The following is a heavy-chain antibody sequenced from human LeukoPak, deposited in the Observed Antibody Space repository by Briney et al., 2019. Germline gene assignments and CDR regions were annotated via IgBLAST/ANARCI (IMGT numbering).Heavy chain of an antibody. D-gene: IGHD5-24*01. CDR1: GFTFSNYA. J-gene: IGHJ4*02. CDR3: AKDGARDGYNYPDY. V-gene: IGHV3-23*01. Sequence: GGSLRLSCAASGFTFSNYAMSWVRQAPGKGLEWVADISGSGDFTYYADSVKGRFTISRDKAKNTVYLQMSSLRAEDTAVYYCAKDGARDGYNYPDYWGQGTLVTVSS. CDR2: ISGSGDFT.